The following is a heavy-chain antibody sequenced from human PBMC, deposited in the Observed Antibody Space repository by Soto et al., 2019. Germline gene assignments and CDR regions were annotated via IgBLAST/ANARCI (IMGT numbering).Heavy chain of an antibody. V-gene: IGHV6-1*01. CDR3: ARVNWNFGWFDP. Sequence: QTLSLSCAISGESVSRNSAAWNWIRQSPSRGLEWLGRTYYRSKWYNDYAVSVKSRITINPDTSKNQFSLQLNSVTPEDTAVYYCARVNWNFGWFDPWGQGSLVTVSS. CDR2: TYYRSKWYN. J-gene: IGHJ5*02. D-gene: IGHD1-7*01. CDR1: GESVSRNSAA.